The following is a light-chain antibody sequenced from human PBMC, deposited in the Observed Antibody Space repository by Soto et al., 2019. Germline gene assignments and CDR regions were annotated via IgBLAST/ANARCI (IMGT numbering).Light chain of an antibody. V-gene: IGLV2-14*01. CDR3: GSYPITSTHFG. J-gene: IGLJ1*01. CDR2: EVS. CDR1: SGDVGGYNY. Sequence: QSALTQPASMSGADGQSITISCTGTSGDVGGYNYVSWYQHHPGKAPKLIIYEVSNRPSGVSNRFSGSKSGNTASLTISGLQAEDEADYYCGSYPITSTHFGFGTGTKLTVL.